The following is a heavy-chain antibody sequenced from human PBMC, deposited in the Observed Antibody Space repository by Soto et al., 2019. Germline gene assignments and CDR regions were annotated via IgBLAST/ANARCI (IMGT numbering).Heavy chain of an antibody. Sequence: QVQLVQSGAEVKKPGSSVKVSCKASGGTFSSYAISWGRQAPGQGLEWMGGIIPIFGTANYAQKFKGRVTITADESTSTAYMDVSSLRYEDTAVYDCASNQGPDYDSIGYYSPGGDGMDVWGQGTTVTVSS. D-gene: IGHD3-22*01. V-gene: IGHV1-69*01. CDR3: ASNQGPDYDSIGYYSPGGDGMDV. CDR2: IIPIFGTA. J-gene: IGHJ6*02. CDR1: GGTFSSYA.